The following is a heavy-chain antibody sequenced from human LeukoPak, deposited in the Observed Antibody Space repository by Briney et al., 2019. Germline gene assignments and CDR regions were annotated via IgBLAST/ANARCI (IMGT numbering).Heavy chain of an antibody. Sequence: GASVKVSCKASGYTFTSYGISWVRQAPGQGLEWMGWISLYNGITNYAQKLQGRVTMTTDTSTTTAYMELRSLRSDDTAVYYCARDRRYCNGVSCYYYFDYWGQGTLVTVSS. CDR2: ISLYNGIT. CDR1: GYTFTSYG. D-gene: IGHD2-15*01. CDR3: ARDRRYCNGVSCYYYFDY. V-gene: IGHV1-18*01. J-gene: IGHJ4*02.